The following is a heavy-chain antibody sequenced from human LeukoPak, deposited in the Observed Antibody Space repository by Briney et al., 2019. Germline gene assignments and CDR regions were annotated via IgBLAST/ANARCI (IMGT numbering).Heavy chain of an antibody. J-gene: IGHJ6*02. V-gene: IGHV4-34*01. CDR2: INHSGST. CDR1: GGSFSGYY. Sequence: SETLSLTCAVYGGSFSGYYWSWIRQPPGKGLEWIGKINHSGSTNYNPSLKSRVTISVDTSKNQFSLKLSSVTAADTAVYYCARGFGVSSSWYYYYYGMDVWGQGTTVTVSS. D-gene: IGHD6-13*01. CDR3: ARGFGVSSSWYYYYYGMDV.